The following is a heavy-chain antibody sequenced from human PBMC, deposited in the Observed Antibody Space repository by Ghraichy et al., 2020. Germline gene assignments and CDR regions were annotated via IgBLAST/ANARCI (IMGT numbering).Heavy chain of an antibody. CDR2: ISNTGRNT. CDR1: GFTFSSFE. J-gene: IGHJ4*02. V-gene: IGHV3-48*03. D-gene: IGHD1-26*01. Sequence: LSLTCAASGFTFSSFEMNWVRQAPGRGLEWVSYISNTGRNTSYADSVEGRFTDSRDNAKNSLYLQMNSLRAEDTAVYYCAVLSGSYDIDSWGQGTLVTVSS. CDR3: AVLSGSYDIDS.